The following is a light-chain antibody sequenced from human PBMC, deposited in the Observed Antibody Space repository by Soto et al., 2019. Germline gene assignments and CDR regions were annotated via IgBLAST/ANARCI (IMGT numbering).Light chain of an antibody. J-gene: IGKJ3*01. CDR2: WAS. CDR1: QSVLYSSNNKNY. CDR3: QQYYSTPFT. Sequence: DIVMTQSPDSLAVSLGERATINCKSSQSVLYSSNNKNYLAWYQQKPGQPTKLLIYWASIRESGVPDRFSGSGSGTDFTLTISSLQAEDVAVYYCQQYYSTPFTFGPGTKVGIK. V-gene: IGKV4-1*01.